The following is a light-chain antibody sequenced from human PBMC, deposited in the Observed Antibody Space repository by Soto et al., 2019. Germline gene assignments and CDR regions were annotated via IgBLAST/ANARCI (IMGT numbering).Light chain of an antibody. V-gene: IGKV1-33*01. CDR1: QDITKC. CDR3: QQYAYLPLT. Sequence: DIQMIQSPSSLSASVGDRVTISCQASQDITKCLNWYQQKSGKAPKLLIYDASHLETGVPSRFRGSGSGADFTFTISSLQPEDFATYFCQQYAYLPLTFGGGTTVEIK. CDR2: DAS. J-gene: IGKJ4*01.